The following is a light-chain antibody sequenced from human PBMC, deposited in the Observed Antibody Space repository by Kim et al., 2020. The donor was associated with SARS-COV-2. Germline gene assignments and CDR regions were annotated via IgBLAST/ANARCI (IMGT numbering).Light chain of an antibody. Sequence: SPGERATLSGRASQSISSNLAWYQQKPGQAPRLLIYGASTRATGIPARFSGSGSGTEFTLTISSLQSEDFAVYYCQQYNNWPPGYIFGQGTKLEI. J-gene: IGKJ2*01. CDR1: QSISSN. CDR3: QQYNNWPPGYI. CDR2: GAS. V-gene: IGKV3-15*01.